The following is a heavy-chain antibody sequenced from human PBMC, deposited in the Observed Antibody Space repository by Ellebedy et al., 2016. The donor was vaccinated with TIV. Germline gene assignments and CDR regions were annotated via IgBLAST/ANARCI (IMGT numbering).Heavy chain of an antibody. V-gene: IGHV1-8*01. CDR1: GYTFTNYD. CDR2: MNPNSGNT. CDR3: ASRSHPYYYYSMDV. J-gene: IGHJ6*02. Sequence: ASVKVSCXASGYTFTNYDINWVRLATGQGLEWMGWMNPNSGNTGYTQKFQGRVTMTRNTSISTAYMELSSLRYEDTAVYYCASRSHPYYYYSMDVWGQGTTVTVSS.